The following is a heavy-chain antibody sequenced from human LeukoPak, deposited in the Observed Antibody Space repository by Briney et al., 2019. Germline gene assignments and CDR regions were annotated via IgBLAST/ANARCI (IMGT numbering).Heavy chain of an antibody. CDR1: GYTFTSYG. V-gene: IGHV1-18*01. D-gene: IGHD3-3*01. CDR2: ISAYNGNT. CDR3: ARGFYDFWSGYYDSKIRTNWYFDL. Sequence: ASVKVSCKASGYTFTSYGISWVRQAPGQGLEWMGWISAYNGNTNYAQKLQGRVTMTTDTSTSTAYMELRSLRSDDTAVYYCARGFYDFWSGYYDSKIRTNWYFDLWGRGTLVTVSS. J-gene: IGHJ2*01.